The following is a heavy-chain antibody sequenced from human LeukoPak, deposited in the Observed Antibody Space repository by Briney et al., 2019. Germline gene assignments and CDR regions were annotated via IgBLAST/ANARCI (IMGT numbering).Heavy chain of an antibody. V-gene: IGHV3-21*01. Sequence: PGRSLRLSCAASGFTFSSYSMNWVRQPPGKGLEWVSSIRKSSSYIYYADSVKGRFTISRDNAKNLLYMQMNSLRAEDTAVYYCARDVSAGEYSSLGNAFDIWGQGTMVTVSS. J-gene: IGHJ3*02. CDR2: IRKSSSYI. D-gene: IGHD6-6*01. CDR1: GFTFSSYS. CDR3: ARDVSAGEYSSLGNAFDI.